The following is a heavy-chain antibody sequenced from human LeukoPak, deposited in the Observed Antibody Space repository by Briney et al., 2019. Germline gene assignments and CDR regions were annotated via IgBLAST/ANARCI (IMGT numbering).Heavy chain of an antibody. CDR1: GFTFSSYS. V-gene: IGHV3-48*04. Sequence: QTGGSLRLSCAASGFTFSSYSMNWVRQAPGKGLEGVSYISSSSTTIYYADSVKGRFTISRDNAKNSLYLQMNSLRAEDTAVYYCARDVFGVSWFFDLWGRGTLVTVSS. CDR3: ARDVFGVSWFFDL. CDR2: ISSSSTTI. J-gene: IGHJ2*01. D-gene: IGHD3-10*02.